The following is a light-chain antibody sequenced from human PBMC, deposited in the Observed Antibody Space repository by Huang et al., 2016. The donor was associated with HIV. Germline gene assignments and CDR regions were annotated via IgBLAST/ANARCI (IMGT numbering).Light chain of an antibody. Sequence: IVLTQSPATLSWYPGERVTRSCRASQSVGNYIAWYHQHPGQSPKLLIYDTSKRATGTPVRFSGSGSVTDFTLTISSLESEDFAVYYCQQRSSGVTFGGGTKVQVK. J-gene: IGKJ4*01. CDR1: QSVGNY. V-gene: IGKV3-11*01. CDR2: DTS. CDR3: QQRSSGVT.